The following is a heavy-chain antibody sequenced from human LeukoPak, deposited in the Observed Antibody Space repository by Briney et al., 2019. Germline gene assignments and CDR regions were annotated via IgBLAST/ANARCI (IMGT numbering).Heavy chain of an antibody. D-gene: IGHD6-19*01. CDR3: ARDSFNSGQALGIEGSGWYSAFDI. CDR2: INQHGSER. J-gene: IGHJ3*02. CDR1: GFTLSNYN. Sequence: PGGSLRLSCAASGFTLSNYNMSWVRQAPGKGLEWVANINQHGSERYYGDSVKGRFTISRDNAKNSLYLQMNSLRAEDTAVYYCARDSFNSGQALGIEGSGWYSAFDIWGQGTMVTVSS. V-gene: IGHV3-7*03.